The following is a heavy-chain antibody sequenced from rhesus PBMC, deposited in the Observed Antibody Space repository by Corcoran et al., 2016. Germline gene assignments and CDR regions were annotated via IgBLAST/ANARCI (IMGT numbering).Heavy chain of an antibody. CDR3: ALLGGGGSWDDAFDV. CDR2: ISNGGGSR. D-gene: IGHD6-25*01. V-gene: IGHV3-178*01. J-gene: IGHJ3*01. Sequence: EVQLVESGGGLAKPGGSLRLSCAASGFTFSDYYMDRVRQAPGKGLEWDSMISNGGGSRGYADSVKGRFTIAREKAKNTLYFQMSSLRAEDTAVYYCALLGGGGSWDDAFDVWGQGLRVTVSS. CDR1: GFTFSDYY.